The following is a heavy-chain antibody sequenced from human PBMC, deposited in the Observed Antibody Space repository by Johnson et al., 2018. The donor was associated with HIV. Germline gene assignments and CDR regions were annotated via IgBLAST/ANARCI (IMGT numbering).Heavy chain of an antibody. D-gene: IGHD5-18*01. J-gene: IGHJ3*01. Sequence: VQLVESGGGVVRPGGSLRLSCAASGFTFDDYGMSWVRQAPGKGLEWVSGINWNGGSTGYADSVKGRFTISRDNAKNSLYLQMNSLRAEDTALYYCAKGEAQEGWIQLGSYAFDFWGRGTMVTVSS. CDR1: GFTFDDYG. CDR3: AKGEAQEGWIQLGSYAFDF. V-gene: IGHV3-20*04. CDR2: INWNGGST.